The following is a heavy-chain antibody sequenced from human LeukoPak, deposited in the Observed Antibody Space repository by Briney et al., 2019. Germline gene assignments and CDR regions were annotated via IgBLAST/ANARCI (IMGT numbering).Heavy chain of an antibody. V-gene: IGHV3-23*01. CDR2: ISGSGGST. D-gene: IGHD3-16*02. CDR1: GFSFSNAW. CDR3: AKDDVWGSYRF. Sequence: GGSLRLSCTASGFSFSNAWMTWVRQAPGKGLEWVSAISGSGGSTYYADSVKGRFTISRDNSKNTLYLQMNSLRAEDTAVYYCAKDDVWGSYRFWGQGTLVTVSS. J-gene: IGHJ4*02.